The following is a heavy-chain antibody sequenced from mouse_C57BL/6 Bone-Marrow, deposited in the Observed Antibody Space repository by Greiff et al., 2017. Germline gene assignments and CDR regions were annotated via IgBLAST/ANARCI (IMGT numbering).Heavy chain of an antibody. V-gene: IGHV1-82*01. CDR3: ARSHYYGSRKDYFDY. CDR2: IYPGDGDT. CDR1: GYAFSSSW. D-gene: IGHD1-1*01. Sequence: VQLQQSGPELVKPGASVKISCKASGYAFSSSWMNWVKQRPGKGLEWIGRIYPGDGDTNYNGKFKGKATLTADKSSSTAYMQLSSLTSEDSAVYFCARSHYYGSRKDYFDYWGQGTTLTVSS. J-gene: IGHJ2*01.